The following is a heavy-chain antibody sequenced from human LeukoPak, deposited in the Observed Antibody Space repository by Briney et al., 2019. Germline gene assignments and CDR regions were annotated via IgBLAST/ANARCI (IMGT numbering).Heavy chain of an antibody. CDR1: GFTFSDYY. CDR2: ISSSGSTI. Sequence: GGSLRLSCAASGFTFSDYYMSWIRQAPGKGLEWVSYISSSGSTIYYADSVKGRFTISRDNAKNSLYLQMNSLRAEDTAVYYCARLTIAVAGTIDAFDIWGQGTMVTVSS. V-gene: IGHV3-11*04. D-gene: IGHD6-19*01. J-gene: IGHJ3*02. CDR3: ARLTIAVAGTIDAFDI.